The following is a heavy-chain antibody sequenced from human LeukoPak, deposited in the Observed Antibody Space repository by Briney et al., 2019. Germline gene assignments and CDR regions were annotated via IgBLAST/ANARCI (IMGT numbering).Heavy chain of an antibody. J-gene: IGHJ6*02. CDR1: GGSISSDY. Sequence: SETLSLTCSVSGGSISSDYWAWIRQPPGKGLEWIGYMYYTGSTNYNPSLKSRVTISLATSKNQFSLKLSSVTAADTAVYYCARVSVVYAMDVWGRGTTVTVSS. CDR2: MYYTGST. CDR3: ARVSVVYAMDV. V-gene: IGHV4-59*01.